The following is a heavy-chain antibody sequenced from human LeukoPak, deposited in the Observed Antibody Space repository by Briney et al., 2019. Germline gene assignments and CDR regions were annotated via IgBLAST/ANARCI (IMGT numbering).Heavy chain of an antibody. CDR3: AKDIRSRGDYPGWGLFDY. CDR2: IRYDGSNK. V-gene: IGHV3-30*02. D-gene: IGHD4-17*01. J-gene: IGHJ4*02. Sequence: GGSLRLSCAASGFTFSSYGMHGVRQAPGKGLEWVAFIRYDGSNKYYADSVKGRFTISRDNSKNTLYLQMNSLRAEDTAVYYCAKDIRSRGDYPGWGLFDYWGQGTLVTVSS. CDR1: GFTFSSYG.